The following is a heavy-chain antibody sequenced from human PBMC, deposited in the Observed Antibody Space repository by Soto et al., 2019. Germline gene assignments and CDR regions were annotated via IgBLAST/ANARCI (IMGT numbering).Heavy chain of an antibody. Sequence: VQLVQSGAEVKKPGSSVKVSCKASGGTFSSYAISWVRLAPGQGLEWMGGIIPIFGTANYAQKFQDRVTITADESTSTAYMELSSLRSENTAVYYCARSSITLVRGADYTMDVWGQGTTVTVSS. J-gene: IGHJ6*02. CDR3: ARSSITLVRGADYTMDV. CDR2: IIPIFGTA. CDR1: GGTFSSYA. V-gene: IGHV1-69*01. D-gene: IGHD3-10*01.